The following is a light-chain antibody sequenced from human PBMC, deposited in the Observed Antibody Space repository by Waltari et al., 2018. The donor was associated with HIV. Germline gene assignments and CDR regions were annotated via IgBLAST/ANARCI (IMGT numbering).Light chain of an antibody. CDR3: QVWHYSVV. CDR2: NDK. J-gene: IGLJ2*01. V-gene: IGLV3-9*01. CDR1: NIGTKA. Sequence: SYELTQPLSVSVALGQTARLSCGGSNIGTKAVHWYHQKPGQAPSLVIFNDKNRPTWVPERLSGSKSRNTATLTISGVQAGDAAVYYCQVWHYSVVFGGVTNLTVL.